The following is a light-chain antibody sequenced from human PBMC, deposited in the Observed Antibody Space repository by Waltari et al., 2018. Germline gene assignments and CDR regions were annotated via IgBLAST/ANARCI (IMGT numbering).Light chain of an antibody. CDR1: SGIDVATFK. CDR2: CRSDSTE. J-gene: IGLJ2*01. V-gene: IGLV5-45*01. CDR3: MILYNDAVV. Sequence: QAVLTQPASLSASPGASVSLTCTFRSGIDVATFKIYWYQQRPGSPPRFLLKCRSDSTEQRGSGVPSRFSVSKDSSAKAALLLISGRQSADEADNYCMILYNDAVVFGGGTKLTVL.